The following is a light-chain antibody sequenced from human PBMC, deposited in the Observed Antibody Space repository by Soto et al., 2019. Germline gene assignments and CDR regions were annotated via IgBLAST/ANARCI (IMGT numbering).Light chain of an antibody. V-gene: IGLV4-60*02. CDR3: ETWDINTHVV. CDR1: SGHSTYI. J-gene: IGLJ2*01. Sequence: QAVLTQSSSASASLGSSVKLTCTLSSGHSTYIIAWHQQQPGKAARYLMKLEGSGSYNKGSGVPDRFSGSSSGADRYLTISNLQFEDEADYYCETWDINTHVVFGGGTKLTVL. CDR2: LEGSGSY.